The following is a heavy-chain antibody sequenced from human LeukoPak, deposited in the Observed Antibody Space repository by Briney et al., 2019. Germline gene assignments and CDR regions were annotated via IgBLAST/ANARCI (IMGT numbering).Heavy chain of an antibody. CDR2: IYYSGST. J-gene: IGHJ4*02. CDR1: GGSLSSSSYY. V-gene: IGHV4-39*01. Sequence: PSETLSLTCTVSGGSLSSSSYYWGWIRQPPGKGLEWIGSIYYSGSTYYNPSLKSRVTISVDTSKNQFSLKLSSVTAAETAVYYCARLDTAMVGYWGQGTLVTVSS. CDR3: ARLDTAMVGY. D-gene: IGHD5-18*01.